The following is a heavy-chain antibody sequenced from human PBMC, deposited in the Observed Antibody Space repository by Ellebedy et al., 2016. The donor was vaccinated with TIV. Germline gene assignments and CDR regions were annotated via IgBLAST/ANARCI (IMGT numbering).Heavy chain of an antibody. CDR3: AILVVVVTAIPSGAFDI. CDR2: IKQDGSEK. J-gene: IGHJ3*02. Sequence: GGSLRLSXAASGFTFSSYWMHWVRQAPGKGLEWVANIKQDGSEKYYVDSVKGRFTISRDNAKNSLYLQMNSLRAEDTAVYYCAILVVVVTAIPSGAFDIWGQGTTVTVSS. CDR1: GFTFSSYW. V-gene: IGHV3-7*01. D-gene: IGHD2-21*02.